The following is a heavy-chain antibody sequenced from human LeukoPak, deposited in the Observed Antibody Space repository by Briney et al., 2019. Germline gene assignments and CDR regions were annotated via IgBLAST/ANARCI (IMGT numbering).Heavy chain of an antibody. V-gene: IGHV3-53*01. CDR1: GFTVSSNH. CDR3: AREAAPYYYGMDV. D-gene: IGHD2-15*01. CDR2: IYSGGST. J-gene: IGHJ6*02. Sequence: GGSLRLSCAASGFTVSSNHMSWVRQAPGKGLEWVSVIYSGGSTYYADSVKGRFTISRDNSKNTLYLQMNSLRAEDTAVYYCAREAAPYYYGMDVWGQGTTVTVSS.